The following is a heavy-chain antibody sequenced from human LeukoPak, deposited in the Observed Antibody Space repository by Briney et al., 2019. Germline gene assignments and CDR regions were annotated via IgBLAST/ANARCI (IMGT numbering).Heavy chain of an antibody. J-gene: IGHJ5*02. CDR1: GFNFNTYG. CDR3: ASLGAFSSNHVLRWFDP. CDR2: ICYDGTNE. D-gene: IGHD2/OR15-2a*01. Sequence: GGSLRLSCVASGFNFNTYGMHWVRQAPGKGLEWMASICYDGTNENYADSVKGRFTISRDNSKNTLYLQMNSLRGEDTAFYYCASLGAFSSNHVLRWFDPWGQGTLVTVSS. V-gene: IGHV3-33*01.